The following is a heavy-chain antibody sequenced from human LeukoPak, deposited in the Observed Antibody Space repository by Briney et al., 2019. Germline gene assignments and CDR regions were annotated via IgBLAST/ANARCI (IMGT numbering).Heavy chain of an antibody. J-gene: IGHJ4*02. CDR1: GFTFSTYA. CDR2: ISSSGGSP. CDR3: AKDQALSLSSSRALDY. V-gene: IGHV3-23*01. D-gene: IGHD2-2*01. Sequence: GGSLRLSCVASGFTFSTYALSWVRQAPGKGLEWVSAISSSGGSPYYADSVNGRFTISRDNSKNTLYLQMNSLRAEDTALYYCAKDQALSLSSSRALDYWGQGTLITVSS.